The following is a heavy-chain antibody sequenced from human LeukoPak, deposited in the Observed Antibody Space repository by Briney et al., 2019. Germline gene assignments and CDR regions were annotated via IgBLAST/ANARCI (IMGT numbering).Heavy chain of an antibody. CDR3: AKSGGSGSYFLPFDY. D-gene: IGHD3-10*01. J-gene: IGHJ4*02. V-gene: IGHV3-30*18. CDR2: ISYDRSNK. CDR1: GFTFSSYG. Sequence: GGSLRLSCAASGFTFSSYGMHWVRQAPGKGLEWVAVISYDRSNKYYADSVKGRFTISRDNSKNTLYLQMNSLRAEDTAVYYCAKSGGSGSYFLPFDYWGQGTLVTVSS.